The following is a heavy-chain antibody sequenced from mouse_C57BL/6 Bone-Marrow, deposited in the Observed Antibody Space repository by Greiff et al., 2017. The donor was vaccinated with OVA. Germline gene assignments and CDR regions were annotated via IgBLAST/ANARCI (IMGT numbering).Heavy chain of an antibody. CDR1: GYTFTSYW. CDR3: ARVRDGYYVAMDY. J-gene: IGHJ4*01. V-gene: IGHV1-64*01. CDR2: IHPNSGST. D-gene: IGHD2-3*01. Sequence: QVQLQQPGAELVKPGASVKLSCKASGYTFTSYWMHWVKQRPGQGLEWIGMIHPNSGSTNYNEKFKSKATLTVDKSSSTAYMQLSRLTSEDSAVYYGARVRDGYYVAMDYWGQGTSVTVSS.